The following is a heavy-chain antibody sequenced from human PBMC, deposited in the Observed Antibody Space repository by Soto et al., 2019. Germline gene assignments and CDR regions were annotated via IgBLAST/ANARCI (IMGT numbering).Heavy chain of an antibody. J-gene: IGHJ4*02. D-gene: IGHD3-3*01. V-gene: IGHV3-23*01. Sequence: GGSLRLSCAASGFTFRNYGMSWVRQAPGKGLEWVSVISGSDDRTYYADSVKGRFTISRDNSENTLYLQMNSLRVEDTAIYYCANYDFSLYYFDYWGQGTLVTVSS. CDR3: ANYDFSLYYFDY. CDR2: ISGSDDRT. CDR1: GFTFRNYG.